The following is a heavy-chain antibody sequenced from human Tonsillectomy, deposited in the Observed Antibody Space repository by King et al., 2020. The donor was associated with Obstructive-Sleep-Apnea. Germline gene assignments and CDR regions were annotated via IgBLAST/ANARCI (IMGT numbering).Heavy chain of an antibody. CDR1: GFTFSDYY. D-gene: IGHD3-9*01. J-gene: IGHJ4*02. V-gene: IGHV3-11*06. CDR3: ARGRLGRLRYFDWLLFFVY. Sequence: VQLVESGGGLVKPGGSLRLSCAASGFTFSDYYMSWIRQAPGKGLEWVSYISTDSIYTNYADSVKGRFTISRDNARNSLYLQMNSLRAEDTAVYYCARGRLGRLRYFDWLLFFVYWGQGTLVTVSS. CDR2: ISTDSIYT.